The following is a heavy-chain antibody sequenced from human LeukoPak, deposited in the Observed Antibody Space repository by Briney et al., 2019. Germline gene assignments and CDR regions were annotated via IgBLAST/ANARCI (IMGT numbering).Heavy chain of an antibody. D-gene: IGHD1-26*01. CDR3: ARTKWELPSFDY. J-gene: IGHJ4*02. CDR1: GYSISGGYY. Sequence: SETLSLTYAVSGYSISGGYYWGWIRQPPGKGLEWIGSIYHSGSTYYNPSLKSRVTISVDTSKNQFSLKLSSVTAADTAVYYCARTKWELPSFDYWGQGTLVTVSS. CDR2: IYHSGST. V-gene: IGHV4-38-2*01.